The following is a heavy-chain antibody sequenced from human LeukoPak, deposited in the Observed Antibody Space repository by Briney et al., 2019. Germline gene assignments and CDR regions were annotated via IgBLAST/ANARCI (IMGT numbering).Heavy chain of an antibody. D-gene: IGHD3-16*02. CDR1: GFTFSTYA. J-gene: IGHJ3*02. CDR3: ANWHGYDYVWGSYRSDAFDI. Sequence: SGGSLRLSCAASGFTFSTYAMSWVRQAPGKGLEWVAIISGRSERTYYGDSVKGRFTISRDNSKNTLYLQMNGLRAEDTAVYYCANWHGYDYVWGSYRSDAFDIWGQGTMVTVSS. V-gene: IGHV3-23*01. CDR2: ISGRSERT.